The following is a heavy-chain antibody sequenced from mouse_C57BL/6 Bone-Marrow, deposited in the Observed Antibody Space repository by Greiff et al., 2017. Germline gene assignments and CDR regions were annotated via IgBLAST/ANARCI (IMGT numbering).Heavy chain of an antibody. CDR1: GYAFSSSW. V-gene: IGHV1-82*01. CDR3: ARKEGYYGSSVYYAMDY. Sequence: QVQLQQSGPELVKPGASVKISCKASGYAFSSSWMNWVKQRPGKGLEWIGRIYPGDGDTNYNGKFKGKATLTADKSSSTAYMQLSSLTSEDSAVYFCARKEGYYGSSVYYAMDYWGQGTSVTVSS. CDR2: IYPGDGDT. J-gene: IGHJ4*01. D-gene: IGHD1-1*01.